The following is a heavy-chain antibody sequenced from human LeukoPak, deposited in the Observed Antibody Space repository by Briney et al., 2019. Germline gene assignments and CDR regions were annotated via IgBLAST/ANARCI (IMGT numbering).Heavy chain of an antibody. CDR3: ARAPARARLDY. CDR1: GFSFSRYW. CDR2: IKLDGSEQ. V-gene: IGHV3-7*01. Sequence: GGSLRLSCAASGFSFSRYWMYWVRQAPGKGLEWVASIKLDGSEQYYVDSVKGRFTIPRDNAKSSLFLQMNSLRAEDTALYYCARAPARARLDYWGQGTLVTVSS. J-gene: IGHJ4*02. D-gene: IGHD6-6*01.